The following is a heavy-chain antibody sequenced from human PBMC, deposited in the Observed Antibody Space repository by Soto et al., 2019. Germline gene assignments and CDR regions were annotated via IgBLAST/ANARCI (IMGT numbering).Heavy chain of an antibody. CDR1: GGSINSFN. V-gene: IGHV4-59*01. D-gene: IGHD4-17*01. CDR3: VRDRRFQGRDYGHLCGYGFDV. Sequence: PSETLSLTCTVSGGSINSFNWSWIRQSPGKGLEWIGYIYYSGSTYYNPSLKSRVTILVDTSKSQLSLKLNSVTAAATAVYYCVRDRRFQGRDYGHLCGYGFDVWGQGTTVTVSS. J-gene: IGHJ6*02. CDR2: IYYSGST.